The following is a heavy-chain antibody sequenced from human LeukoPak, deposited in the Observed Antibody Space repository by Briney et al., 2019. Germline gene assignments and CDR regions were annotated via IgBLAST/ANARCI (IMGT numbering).Heavy chain of an antibody. CDR1: GFTFSRYA. D-gene: IGHD3-10*01. V-gene: IGHV3-64D*06. Sequence: GGSLRLSCSASGFTFSRYAMHWVSHAPGKGLEYVSAISSNGGSTYYADSVKGRFTISRDNSRNTLHLQMSSLRVEDTAVYYCVKDSSSGSYFDYWGQGTLVTVSS. CDR3: VKDSSSGSYFDY. J-gene: IGHJ4*02. CDR2: ISSNGGST.